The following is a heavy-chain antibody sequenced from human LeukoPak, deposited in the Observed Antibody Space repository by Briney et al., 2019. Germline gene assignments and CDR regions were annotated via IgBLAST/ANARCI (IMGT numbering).Heavy chain of an antibody. Sequence: PGGSLRLSCAASGFTFSTYSMNWVRQAPGKGLEWLSSISSGSSYIYYADSMKGRFTISRDNAMNSLYLQMHSLSAEDTAVYYCARGPSGGWELLSCFDSWGQGTLVTVSS. D-gene: IGHD2/OR15-2a*01. CDR3: ARGPSGGWELLSCFDS. CDR1: GFTFSTYS. CDR2: ISSGSSYI. J-gene: IGHJ4*02. V-gene: IGHV3-21*01.